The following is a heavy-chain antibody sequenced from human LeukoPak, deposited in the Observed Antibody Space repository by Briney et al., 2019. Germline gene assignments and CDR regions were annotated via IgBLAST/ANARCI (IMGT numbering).Heavy chain of an antibody. CDR1: GFTFSGSG. CDR2: IRSKANNYAT. D-gene: IGHD3-16*01. Sequence: GGSLKLSCAASGFTFSGSGMHWVRQASGKGLEWVGRIRSKANNYATAYAASVKGRFTISRDDSKNTAYLQMNSLKTEDAAVYYCTMLGDYWGQGTLVTVSS. V-gene: IGHV3-73*01. CDR3: TMLGDY. J-gene: IGHJ4*02.